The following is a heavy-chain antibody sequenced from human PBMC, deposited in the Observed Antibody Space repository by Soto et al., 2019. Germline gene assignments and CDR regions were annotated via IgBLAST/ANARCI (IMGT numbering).Heavy chain of an antibody. D-gene: IGHD2-21*01. Sequence: PGESLKISCKGSGYSFTSYWIGWVRQMPGKGLEWMGIIYPGDSETRYSPSFQGQVTISADKSISTAYLQWSSLKASDTAMYYCATRVQGDDPGKDYCGMDVRAKGNTVTVCS. CDR2: IYPGDSET. J-gene: IGHJ6*01. V-gene: IGHV5-51*01. CDR1: GYSFTSYW. CDR3: ATRVQGDDPGKDYCGMDV.